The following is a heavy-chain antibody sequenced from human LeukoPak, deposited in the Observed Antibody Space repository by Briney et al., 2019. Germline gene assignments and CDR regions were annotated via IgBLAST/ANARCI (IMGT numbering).Heavy chain of an antibody. V-gene: IGHV4-4*07. CDR1: GGSISSYY. CDR3: ARAVGPGSFQTYYYYMDV. D-gene: IGHD3-10*01. CDR2: IYTSGST. Sequence: SSETLSLTCTVSGGSISSYYWSWIRQPAGKGLEWIGRIYTSGSTNYNPSLKSRVTMSVDTSKNQFSLKLSSVTAADTAVYYCARAVGPGSFQTYYYYMDVWGKGTTVTISS. J-gene: IGHJ6*03.